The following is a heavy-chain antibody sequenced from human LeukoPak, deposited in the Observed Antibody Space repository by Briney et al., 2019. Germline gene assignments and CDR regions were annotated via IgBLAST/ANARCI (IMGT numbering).Heavy chain of an antibody. Sequence: SETLSLTCAVSGGSISSYYWSWIRQPPGKGLEWSGYIYYSGSTNYNPSLKSRVTISVDTSKNQFSLKLSSVTAADTAVYYCARDRWSCSGGSCYSGYWFDPWGQGTLVTVSS. D-gene: IGHD2-15*01. J-gene: IGHJ5*02. CDR1: GGSISSYY. V-gene: IGHV4-59*01. CDR2: IYYSGST. CDR3: ARDRWSCSGGSCYSGYWFDP.